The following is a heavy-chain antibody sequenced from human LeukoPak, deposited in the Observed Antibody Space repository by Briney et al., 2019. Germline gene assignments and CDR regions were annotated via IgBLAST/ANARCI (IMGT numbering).Heavy chain of an antibody. CDR2: INAGNGNT. Sequence: GASVTVSCKASGYTFTSYAMHWVRQAPGQRLEWMGWINAGNGNTKYSQKFQGRVTITRDTSASTAYMELSSLRSEDTAVYYCARVGSGSYPRGSILNWFDPWGQGTLVTVSS. CDR3: ARVGSGSYPRGSILNWFDP. D-gene: IGHD1-26*01. V-gene: IGHV1-3*01. CDR1: GYTFTSYA. J-gene: IGHJ5*02.